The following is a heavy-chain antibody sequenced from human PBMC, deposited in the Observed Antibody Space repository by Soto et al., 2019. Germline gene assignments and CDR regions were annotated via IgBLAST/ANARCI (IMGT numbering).Heavy chain of an antibody. CDR1: GGSISSYY. D-gene: IGHD6-19*01. CDR2: MFYSGST. J-gene: IGHJ4*02. Sequence: SETLSLTCTVSGGSISSYYWSWIRQPPGKGLEWIRYMFYSGSTNYNPSLKSRVTMSLDTSKNQFSLKLNSVTAADTAVYYCASSLYNSGWYYFDYWGPGALVTVSS. V-gene: IGHV4-59*08. CDR3: ASSLYNSGWYYFDY.